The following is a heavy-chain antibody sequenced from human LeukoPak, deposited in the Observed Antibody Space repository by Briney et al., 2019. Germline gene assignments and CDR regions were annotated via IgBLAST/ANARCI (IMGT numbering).Heavy chain of an antibody. CDR1: GFTFSTYA. CDR2: ISGSSDTT. J-gene: IGHJ4*02. D-gene: IGHD5-18*01. Sequence: GGSLRLSCAASGFTFSTYAMSWVRQAPGRGLEWVSAISGSSDTTYYADPVKGRFTISRDNSKNTLYLQMTSLRAEDTAVYYCANREGGYTYDPFDYWGQGTLVTVSS. V-gene: IGHV3-23*01. CDR3: ANREGGYTYDPFDY.